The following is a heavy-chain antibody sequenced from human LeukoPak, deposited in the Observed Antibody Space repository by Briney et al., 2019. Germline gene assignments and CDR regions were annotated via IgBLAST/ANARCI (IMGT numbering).Heavy chain of an antibody. CDR3: ASAAGAFDM. D-gene: IGHD6-13*01. CDR1: GFAFSSYG. Sequence: GGSLRLSCAASGFAFSSYGMHWIGQAPGKGLEWVAVIWSDSSHKYYVDSMKGRCTISRDNSKNMVYLQMNSLRVEDTAVYYCASAAGAFDMWGQGTLVTVSS. CDR2: IWSDSSHK. J-gene: IGHJ3*02. V-gene: IGHV3-33*01.